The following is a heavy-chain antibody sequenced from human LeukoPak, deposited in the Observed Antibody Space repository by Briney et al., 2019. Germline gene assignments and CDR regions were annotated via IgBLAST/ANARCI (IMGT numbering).Heavy chain of an antibody. V-gene: IGHV3-66*03. J-gene: IGHJ5*02. CDR3: TRDRAGTQSCVEFDL. CDR2: IYTSGST. Sequence: GGSLRLSCAASGFTVSNNYMSWVRQTPGKGLEWVSLIYTSGSTFYADSVMGRFTISRDNSKNTLYLQMNSLRAEDSAVYYCTRDRAGTQSCVEFDLWGQGTLVTVSS. D-gene: IGHD3-10*01. CDR1: GFTVSNNY.